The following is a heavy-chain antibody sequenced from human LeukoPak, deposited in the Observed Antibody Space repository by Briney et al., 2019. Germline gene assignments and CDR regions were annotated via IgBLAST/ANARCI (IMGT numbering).Heavy chain of an antibody. Sequence: GGSLSLSCAASGFTFSSYWMSWVRQAPGKGLEWVANIKQDGSEKYYVDSVKGRFTISRDNSKNSLYLQMNSLRTEDTALFYCAKDKYSYGYNFDYWGQGTLVTVSS. D-gene: IGHD5-18*01. CDR2: IKQDGSEK. V-gene: IGHV3-7*03. CDR3: AKDKYSYGYNFDY. CDR1: GFTFSSYW. J-gene: IGHJ4*02.